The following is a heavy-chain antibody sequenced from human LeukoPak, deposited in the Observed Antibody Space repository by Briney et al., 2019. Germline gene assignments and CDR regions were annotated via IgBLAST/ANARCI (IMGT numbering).Heavy chain of an antibody. V-gene: IGHV1-18*01. Sequence: ASVKVSCKASGYTFTSYGISWVRQAPGQGLEWMGWISAYNGNTNYAQKLQGRVTMTTDTSTSTAYMELRCLRSDDTAVYYCARGRVVRYYYYYYMDVWGKGTTVTVSS. J-gene: IGHJ6*03. CDR3: ARGRVVRYYYYYYMDV. CDR1: GYTFTSYG. CDR2: ISAYNGNT. D-gene: IGHD3-10*01.